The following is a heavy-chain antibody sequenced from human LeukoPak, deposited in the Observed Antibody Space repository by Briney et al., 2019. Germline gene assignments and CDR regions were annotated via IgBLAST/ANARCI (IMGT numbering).Heavy chain of an antibody. D-gene: IGHD5-18*01. Sequence: GGPLRLSCAASGFTVSSNYMSWVRQAPGKGLEWVSVIYSGGSTYYADSAKGRFTISRDNSKNTVYPQMNSLAAEDPAVYYWATSSAGVTGYLQHWGRGTLVSVSS. CDR3: ATSSAGVTGYLQH. J-gene: IGHJ1*01. CDR2: IYSGGST. V-gene: IGHV3-53*01. CDR1: GFTVSSNY.